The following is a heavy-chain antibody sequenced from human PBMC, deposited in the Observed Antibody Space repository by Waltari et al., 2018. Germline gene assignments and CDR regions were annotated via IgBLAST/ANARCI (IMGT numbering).Heavy chain of an antibody. V-gene: IGHV3-23*04. CDR2: ISGSGDIT. J-gene: IGHJ6*02. CDR3: AKHHKGSTWYKDYYGMDV. CDR1: GFTFRTYA. D-gene: IGHD6-13*01. Sequence: EVQLVESGGGLVQPGGSLRLSCAAYGFTFRTYAMSWVRQAPGTGLEWVSVISGSGDITYYADSVKGRFTISRDNSKNTLYLQMNSLRAEDTAVYYCAKHHKGSTWYKDYYGMDVWGQGTTVTVSS.